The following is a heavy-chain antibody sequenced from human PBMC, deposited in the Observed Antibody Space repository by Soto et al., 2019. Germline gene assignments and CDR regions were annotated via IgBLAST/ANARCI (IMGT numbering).Heavy chain of an antibody. D-gene: IGHD6-19*01. V-gene: IGHV3-30*18. Sequence: VQLVESGGGVVQPGRSLRLSCAASGFTFSDYAMHWVRQAPGKGLEWVAVVSHDGRNTHYADSVKGRFTISRDSSKKPVSLEMTSLRAEDTAVSYCAKGGRQWLVRSDFKYWGQGALVTVSS. J-gene: IGHJ4*02. CDR2: VSHDGRNT. CDR1: GFTFSDYA. CDR3: AKGGRQWLVRSDFKY.